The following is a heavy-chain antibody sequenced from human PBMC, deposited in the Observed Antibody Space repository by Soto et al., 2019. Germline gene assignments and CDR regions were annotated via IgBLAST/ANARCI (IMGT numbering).Heavy chain of an antibody. CDR2: ISSSSSHK. J-gene: IGHJ3*02. V-gene: IGHV3-21*04. Sequence: EVQLVESGGGLVKPGESLRLSCAASGFTFNYFTMTWVRQAPGKGLEWVASISSSSSHKYSADSVRGRFTFSRDNANNSLYLHMNSLRVEHTAVYYCARLRSDAFDIWGQGTLVTVSS. CDR1: GFTFNYFT. CDR3: ARLRSDAFDI. D-gene: IGHD4-17*01.